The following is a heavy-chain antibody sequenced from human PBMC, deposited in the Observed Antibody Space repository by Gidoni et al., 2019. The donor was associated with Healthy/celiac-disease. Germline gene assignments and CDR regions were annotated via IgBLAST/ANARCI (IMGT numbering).Heavy chain of an antibody. V-gene: IGHV3-21*01. D-gene: IGHD6-19*01. Sequence: EVQLVESGGGLVKPGGYLRLSCAASGFTFSSYSMNWVRQAPGKGLEWVSSISSSSSYIYYADSVKGRFTISRDNAKNSLYLQMNSLRAEDTAVYYCARKNSGWFIDYWGQGTLVTVSS. CDR2: ISSSSSYI. CDR1: GFTFSSYS. CDR3: ARKNSGWFIDY. J-gene: IGHJ4*02.